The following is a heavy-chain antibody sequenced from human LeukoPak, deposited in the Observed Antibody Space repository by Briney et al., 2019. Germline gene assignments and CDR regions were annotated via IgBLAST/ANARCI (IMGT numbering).Heavy chain of an antibody. J-gene: IGHJ4*02. CDR3: ARRLSELGPPLN. Sequence: GGSLRLSCVPSGFTFSSYWMSWVRQAPGKGLEWVANIKHAGTEKYYVDSVKGRFTISRDNAKNSLYLQMNSLRAEDTAVYYCARRLSELGPPLNWGQGTLVTVSS. V-gene: IGHV3-7*03. CDR1: GFTFSSYW. D-gene: IGHD7-27*01. CDR2: IKHAGTEK.